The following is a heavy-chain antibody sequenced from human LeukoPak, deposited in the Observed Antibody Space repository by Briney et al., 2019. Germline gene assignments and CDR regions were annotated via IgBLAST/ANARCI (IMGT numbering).Heavy chain of an antibody. J-gene: IGHJ4*02. Sequence: PGGSLRLSCAASGFTFSSYWMSWVRQAPGKGLEWVSVIYSGGSTYYADSVKGRFTISRDNAKNSLYLQMNSLRAEDTAVYYCARETSSGWSHWGQGTLVTVSS. V-gene: IGHV3-66*01. CDR3: ARETSSGWSH. D-gene: IGHD6-19*01. CDR1: GFTFSSYW. CDR2: IYSGGST.